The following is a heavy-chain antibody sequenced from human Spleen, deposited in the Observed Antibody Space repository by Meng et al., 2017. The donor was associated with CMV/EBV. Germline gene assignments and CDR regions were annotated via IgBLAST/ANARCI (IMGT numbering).Heavy chain of an antibody. J-gene: IGHJ5*02. CDR3: ARGLPPLAGYSSSYRREGWFDP. CDR1: SGSFSGYY. V-gene: IGHV4-34*01. CDR2: INHSGST. D-gene: IGHD6-6*01. Sequence: QVLLQQWGAGLLKPSEALSRTCAVYSGSFSGYYWSWIRQPPGKGLEWIGEINHSGSTNYNPSLKSRVTISVDTSKNQFSLKLSSVTAADTAVYYCARGLPPLAGYSSSYRREGWFDPWGQGTLVTVSS.